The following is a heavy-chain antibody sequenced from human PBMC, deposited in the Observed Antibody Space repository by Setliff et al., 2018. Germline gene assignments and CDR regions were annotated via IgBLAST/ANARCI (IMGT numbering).Heavy chain of an antibody. CDR1: GYMFKSHG. D-gene: IGHD2-15*01. J-gene: IGHJ6*02. CDR3: AASVGGAPYYYGLDV. V-gene: IGHV1-18*04. CDR2: ISTYNGNT. Sequence: ASVKVSCKASGYMFKSHGINWMRQAPGQGFEWMGWISTYNGNTKSAQKFQGRITITRDTSASTFYMELSSLTSEDTALYSCAASVGGAPYYYGLDVWGQGTTVTVSS.